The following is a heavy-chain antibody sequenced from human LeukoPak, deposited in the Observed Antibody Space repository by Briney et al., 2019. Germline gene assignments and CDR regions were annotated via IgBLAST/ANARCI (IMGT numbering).Heavy chain of an antibody. CDR3: ARGSVLRHFNY. J-gene: IGHJ4*01. D-gene: IGHD3-3*01. CDR1: GGSISSSSYY. V-gene: IGHV4-39*01. CDR2: IYYSGST. Sequence: SETLSLTCTVSGGSISSSSYYWGWIRQPPGKGLEWIGSIYYSGSTYYNPSLKSRVTISVDTSKNQFSLKLSSATAADTAVYYCARGSVLRHFNYSGHGTLVTVSS.